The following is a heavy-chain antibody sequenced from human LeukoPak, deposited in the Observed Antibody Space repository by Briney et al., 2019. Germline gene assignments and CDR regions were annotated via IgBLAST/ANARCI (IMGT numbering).Heavy chain of an antibody. CDR2: IIPILGIA. Sequence: ASVKLSCKASGGTFSSYTISWVRQAPGQGVEWMGRIIPILGIANYAQKFQGRVTITADKSTSTAYMELSSLRSEDTAVYYCARGSSSFLWFDPWGQGTLVTVSS. V-gene: IGHV1-69*02. J-gene: IGHJ5*02. D-gene: IGHD6-13*01. CDR1: GGTFSSYT. CDR3: ARGSSSFLWFDP.